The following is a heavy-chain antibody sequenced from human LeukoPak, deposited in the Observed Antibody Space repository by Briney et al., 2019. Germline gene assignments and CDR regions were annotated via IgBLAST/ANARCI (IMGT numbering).Heavy chain of an antibody. CDR3: ARDLDSSGYYHVVDS. Sequence: PGGSLRLSCAASAFFVSSNYMSWVRQAPGKGLGWVSVIYSGGSTYYADSVQGRFTISRDNSKNTLSLHMNSLRAEDTAVYYCARDLDSSGYYHVVDSWGQGALVTVSS. CDR2: IYSGGST. V-gene: IGHV3-53*01. CDR1: AFFVSSNY. D-gene: IGHD3-22*01. J-gene: IGHJ4*02.